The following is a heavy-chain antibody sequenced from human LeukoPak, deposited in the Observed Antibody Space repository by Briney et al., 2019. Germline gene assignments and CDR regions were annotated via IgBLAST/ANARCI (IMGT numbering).Heavy chain of an antibody. Sequence: ASVKVSCKASGGTFSSYAISWVRQAPGQGLEWMGIINPSGGSTSYAQKFQGRVTMTRDMSTSTVYMELSSLRSEDTAVYYCARVKRTRGTFDYWGQGTLVTVSS. CDR3: ARVKRTRGTFDY. D-gene: IGHD1/OR15-1a*01. CDR2: INPSGGST. CDR1: GGTFSSYA. J-gene: IGHJ4*02. V-gene: IGHV1-46*01.